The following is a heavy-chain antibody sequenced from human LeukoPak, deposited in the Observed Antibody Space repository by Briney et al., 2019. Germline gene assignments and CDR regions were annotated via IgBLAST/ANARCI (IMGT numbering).Heavy chain of an antibody. D-gene: IGHD3-16*01. CDR2: IYYSGST. J-gene: IGHJ4*02. CDR1: GGSISSSNW. Sequence: SETLSLTCAVSGGSISSSNWWSWIRQPPGKGLEWIGYIYYSGSTNYKPSLKSRVTISVDTSKNQFSLRLNSVTAADTAVYYCARGGVLKSVDYWGQGTLIAVSS. CDR3: ARGGVLKSVDY. V-gene: IGHV4-4*02.